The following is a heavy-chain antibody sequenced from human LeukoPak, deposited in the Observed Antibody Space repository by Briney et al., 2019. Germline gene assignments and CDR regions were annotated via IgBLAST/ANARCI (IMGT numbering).Heavy chain of an antibody. D-gene: IGHD3-10*01. Sequence: ASVKGSCKASGYTFTGYYMHWVRQATGQGLEWMGWINPNSGGTNYAQKFQGWVTMTRDTSISTAYMELSRLRSDDTAVYYCATTMVRGAFLFDYWGQGTLVTVSS. CDR1: GYTFTGYY. V-gene: IGHV1-2*04. J-gene: IGHJ4*02. CDR2: INPNSGGT. CDR3: ATTMVRGAFLFDY.